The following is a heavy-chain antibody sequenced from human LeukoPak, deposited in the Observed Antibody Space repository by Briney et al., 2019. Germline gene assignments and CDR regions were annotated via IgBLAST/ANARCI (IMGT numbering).Heavy chain of an antibody. V-gene: IGHV3-21*01. Sequence: GGSLRLSCAASGFTFSSYSMNWVRQAPGKGLEWVSSISSSSYIYYADSVKGRFTISRDNAKNSLYLQMNSLRAEDTAVYYCAREPIAVAGNGLDYWGQGTLVTVSS. J-gene: IGHJ4*02. CDR2: ISSSSYI. CDR1: GFTFSSYS. CDR3: AREPIAVAGNGLDY. D-gene: IGHD6-19*01.